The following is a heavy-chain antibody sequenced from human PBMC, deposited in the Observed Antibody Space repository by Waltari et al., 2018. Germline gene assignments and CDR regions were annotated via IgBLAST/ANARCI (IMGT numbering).Heavy chain of an antibody. CDR1: GGSISSGSYY. CDR2: IYTSGST. V-gene: IGHV4-61*02. J-gene: IGHJ5*02. Sequence: QVQLQESGPGLVKPSQTLSLTCTGSGGSISSGSYYWSWIRQPAGKGLEWIGRIYTSGSTNYNPSLKSRVTISVDTSKNQFSLKLSSVTAADTAVYYCARVTGWFDPWGQGTLVTVSS. CDR3: ARVTGWFDP.